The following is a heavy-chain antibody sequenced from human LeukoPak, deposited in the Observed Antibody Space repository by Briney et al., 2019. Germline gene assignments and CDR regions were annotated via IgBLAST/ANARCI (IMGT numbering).Heavy chain of an antibody. CDR2: INHSGST. J-gene: IGHJ6*03. CDR1: GGSFSGYY. CDR3: ARRAVPAAIRGYMDV. D-gene: IGHD2-2*01. Sequence: SETLSLTCAVYGGSFSGYYWSWIRQPPGKGLEWMGEINHSGSTNYNPPLKSRVTISVDTSKNKFSLQLISVTAADTAVYYCARRAVPAAIRGYMDVWGKGTTVTVSS. V-gene: IGHV4-34*01.